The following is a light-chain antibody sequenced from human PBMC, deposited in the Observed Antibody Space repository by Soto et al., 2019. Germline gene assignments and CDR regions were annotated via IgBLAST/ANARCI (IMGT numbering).Light chain of an antibody. J-gene: IGKJ1*01. V-gene: IGKV1-39*01. CDR3: QQYYSYPRT. Sequence: DIQMTQSPSTLPASVGDRVTITCRASQSISNYLNWYQQKPGKAPKLLIYAASTLQSGVPSRFSGSGSGTDFTLTISCLQSEDFATYYCQQYYSYPRTFGQGTKVDI. CDR1: QSISNY. CDR2: AAS.